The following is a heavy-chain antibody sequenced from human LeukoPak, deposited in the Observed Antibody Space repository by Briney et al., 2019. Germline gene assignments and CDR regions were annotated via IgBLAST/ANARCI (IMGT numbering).Heavy chain of an antibody. J-gene: IGHJ6*03. CDR2: VRYDGSNK. D-gene: IGHD1-1*01. CDR1: GFTFSSYG. CDR3: AREGTGRYYYYYYIDV. V-gene: IGHV3-30*02. Sequence: GGSLGLSCAASGFTFSSYGMHWVRQAPGKGLEWVAFVRYDGSNKYYADSVKGRFTISRDNAKNSLYLQMNSLRAEDTAVYFCAREGTGRYYYYYYIDVWGKGTTVTIPS.